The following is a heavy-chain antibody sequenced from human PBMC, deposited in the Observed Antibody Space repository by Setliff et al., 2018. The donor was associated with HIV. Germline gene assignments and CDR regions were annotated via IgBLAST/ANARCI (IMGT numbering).Heavy chain of an antibody. Sequence: SETLSLTCIVSGASISFDTWSWIRQPPGKGLRWIGFIYNSATTNYNPSLKSRVTMSLDTSKNQLSLKLTSVTAADTAVFYCARGGTSSNWFRAWGQGTLVTVSS. V-gene: IGHV4-59*01. CDR1: GASISFDT. D-gene: IGHD2-2*01. J-gene: IGHJ5*02. CDR2: IYNSATT. CDR3: ARGGTSSNWFRA.